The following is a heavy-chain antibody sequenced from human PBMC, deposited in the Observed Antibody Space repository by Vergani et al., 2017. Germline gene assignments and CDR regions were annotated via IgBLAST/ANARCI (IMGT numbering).Heavy chain of an antibody. CDR2: INPNRDGA. J-gene: IGHJ5*02. V-gene: IGHV1-2*02. CDR1: GYLFTGYY. D-gene: IGHD2-2*02. Sequence: QAHLVQSGAEVRKPGASVKVSCKASGYLFTGYYIHWVRQAPGQGLEWMGWINPNRDGANYAQKFQGRVTMTRDTSTSTVFMELSSLRSEDTAVYYCARGCGSTSCYKRGEDWFDPWGQGTLVTVSS. CDR3: ARGCGSTSCYKRGEDWFDP.